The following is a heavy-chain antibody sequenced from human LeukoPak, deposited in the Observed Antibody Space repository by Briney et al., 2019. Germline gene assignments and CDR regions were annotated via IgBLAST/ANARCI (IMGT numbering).Heavy chain of an antibody. D-gene: IGHD3-3*01. V-gene: IGHV3-20*04. CDR1: GFTFDDYG. J-gene: IGHJ4*02. CDR3: ARDSSAAIYDFWSGYYSAFDY. CDR2: INWNGGST. Sequence: GGSLRLSCAASGFTFDDYGMSWVRQAPGKGLEWVSGINWNGGSTGYADSVKGRFTISRDNAKNSLYLQMNSLRAEDTAVYYCARDSSAAIYDFWSGYYSAFDYWGQGTLVTVSS.